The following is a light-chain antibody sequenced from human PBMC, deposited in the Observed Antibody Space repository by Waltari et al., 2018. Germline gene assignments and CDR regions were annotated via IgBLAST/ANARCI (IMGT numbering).Light chain of an antibody. CDR1: SSDVGGYNY. CDR2: DVS. CDR3: SSYTSSSVV. V-gene: IGLV2-14*01. J-gene: IGLJ2*01. Sequence: QSALTQPASVSGSPGQSITIPCTGTSSDVGGYNYVPWYQQHPGKAPKLMIYDVSKRPSGVSNRFSGSKSGNTASLTISGLQAEDEADYYCSSYTSSSVVFGGGTKLTVL.